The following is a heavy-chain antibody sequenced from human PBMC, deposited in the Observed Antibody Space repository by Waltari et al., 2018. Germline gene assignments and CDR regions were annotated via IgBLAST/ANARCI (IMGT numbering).Heavy chain of an antibody. CDR1: GFAFSSYW. CDR2: IKSGGTGT. D-gene: IGHD3-3*02. Sequence: EVQLVESGGGLVQPGGSLRLSCAASGFAFSSYWMHWVRQAPGKGLVWVARIKSGGTGTIYADSVKGRFTISRDNAKNTLHLQMNSLRVEDTAVYYCARWRSIAFWYFELWGRGTLVTVSS. CDR3: ARWRSIAFWYFEL. J-gene: IGHJ2*01. V-gene: IGHV3-74*01.